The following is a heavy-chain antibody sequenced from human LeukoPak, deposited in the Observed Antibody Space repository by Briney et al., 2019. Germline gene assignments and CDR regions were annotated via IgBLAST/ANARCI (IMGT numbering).Heavy chain of an antibody. D-gene: IGHD5-12*01. V-gene: IGHV1-69*13. CDR1: GGTFSSYA. CDR3: AREGQDAVATYYYYMDV. J-gene: IGHJ6*03. CDR2: IIPIFGTA. Sequence: ASVKVSCKASGGTFSSYAISWVRQAPGQGLEWMGGIIPIFGTANYAQKFQGRVTITADESTSTAYMELSSLRAEDTAVYYCAREGQDAVATYYYYMDVWGKGTTVTISS.